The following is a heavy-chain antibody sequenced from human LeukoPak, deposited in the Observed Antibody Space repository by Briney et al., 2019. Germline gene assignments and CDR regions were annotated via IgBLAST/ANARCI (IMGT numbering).Heavy chain of an antibody. D-gene: IGHD6-13*01. CDR3: ARRSSWYGGWFDP. Sequence: PSETLSLTCAVSGGSISSSNWWSWVRQPPGKGLEWIGEINHSGSTNYNPSLKSRVTISVDTSKNQFSLKLSSVTAADTAVYYCARRSSWYGGWFDPWGQGTLVTVSS. J-gene: IGHJ5*02. V-gene: IGHV4-4*02. CDR1: GGSISSSNW. CDR2: INHSGST.